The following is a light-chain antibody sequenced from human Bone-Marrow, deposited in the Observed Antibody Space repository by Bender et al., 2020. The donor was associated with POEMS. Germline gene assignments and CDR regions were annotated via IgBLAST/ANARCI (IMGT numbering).Light chain of an antibody. CDR2: EVN. Sequence: QSALTQPPSASGSPGQSVTISCTGTNTDVGGYQYVSWYQQHPGKAPKLILYEVNKRPAGVTDPFSGWQADNTASLTISGSQAEDEANYYCCAYTITSSYVFGTGTEVTV. CDR3: CAYTITSSYV. J-gene: IGLJ1*01. CDR1: NTDVGGYQY. V-gene: IGLV2-8*01.